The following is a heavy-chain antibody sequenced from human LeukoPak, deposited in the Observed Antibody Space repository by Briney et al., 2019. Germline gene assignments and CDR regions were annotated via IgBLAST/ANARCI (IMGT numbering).Heavy chain of an antibody. CDR2: IWYDGSNK. J-gene: IGHJ6*03. D-gene: IGHD6-6*01. CDR1: GFTLSSYG. V-gene: IGHV3-33*01. CDR3: ARARAIAARKYYYYMDV. Sequence: GGSLRLSCAASGFTLSSYGMHRVRQPPGKGLEWVAVIWYDGSNKYYADSVKGRITISRDNSKNTLYLQMNSLRAEDTAVYYCARARAIAARKYYYYMDVWGKGTTVTVSS.